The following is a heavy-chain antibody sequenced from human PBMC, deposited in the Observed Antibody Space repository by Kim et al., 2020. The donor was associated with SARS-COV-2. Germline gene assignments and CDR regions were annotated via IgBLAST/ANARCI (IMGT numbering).Heavy chain of an antibody. Sequence: GGSLRLSCAASGFTFSSYSIDWVRRAPGKGLEWVIYISSTSRNIYYADSVKGRFTVSRDNSENSVYLQMDSLTDEDTAIYYCARGGASGYTVDYWGQGAPVTVSS. D-gene: IGHD6-25*01. CDR2: ISSTSRNI. CDR3: ARGGASGYTVDY. V-gene: IGHV3-48*02. J-gene: IGHJ4*02. CDR1: GFTFSSYS.